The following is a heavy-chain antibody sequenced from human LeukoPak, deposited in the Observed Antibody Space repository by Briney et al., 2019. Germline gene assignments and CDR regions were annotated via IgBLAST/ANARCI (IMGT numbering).Heavy chain of an antibody. Sequence: ASVKVSCKVSGYTLTQLSVHWVRQAPGKGLEWMGGFDVEDGEITYAQKFQGRVTMTEDTSTDTAYMELSSLRSEDTAVYYCATNRQIMILGVVIMPAFDIWGQGTMVTVSS. D-gene: IGHD3-3*01. CDR3: ATNRQIMILGVVIMPAFDI. J-gene: IGHJ3*02. CDR1: GYTLTQLS. V-gene: IGHV1-24*01. CDR2: FDVEDGEI.